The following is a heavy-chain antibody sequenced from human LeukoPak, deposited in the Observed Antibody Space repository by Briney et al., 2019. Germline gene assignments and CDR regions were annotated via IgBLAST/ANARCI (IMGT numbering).Heavy chain of an antibody. J-gene: IGHJ6*03. CDR3: ARGSISSGGPIDYYYYMDV. V-gene: IGHV6-1*01. D-gene: IGHD6-6*01. Sequence: SQTLSLTCVISGDSVSSNSAAWNWIRQSPSRGLEWLGRTYYRSKWYIDYAVSVKSRITVNPDTSKNQLSLQLSSMTPEDTAVYYCARGSISSGGPIDYYYYMDVWGKGTTVTVSS. CDR1: GDSVSSNSAA. CDR2: TYYRSKWYI.